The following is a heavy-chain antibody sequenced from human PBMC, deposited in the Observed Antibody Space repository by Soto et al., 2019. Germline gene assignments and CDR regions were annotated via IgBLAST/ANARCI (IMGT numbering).Heavy chain of an antibody. V-gene: IGHV3-21*01. J-gene: IGHJ4*02. CDR1: GFTFSSYS. Sequence: EVQLVESGGGLVKPGESLRLSCAASGFTFSSYSMNWVRQAPGKGLEWVSSISSSSSYIYYADSVKGRFTISRDNAKNSLYLQMNSLRAEDTAVYYCARAPYYYDSSGYFLFWGQGTLVTVSS. CDR3: ARAPYYYDSSGYFLF. D-gene: IGHD3-22*01. CDR2: ISSSSSYI.